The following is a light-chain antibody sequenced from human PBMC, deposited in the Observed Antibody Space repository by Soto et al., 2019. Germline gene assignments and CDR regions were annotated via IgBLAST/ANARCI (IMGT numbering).Light chain of an antibody. J-gene: IGLJ1*01. CDR2: EVS. Sequence: QSVLTQPASVSGSLGQSITISCTGTSSDVGAYNYVSWYQQQPGKAPKLMISEVSNRPSGVSNRFSGSKSGNTASLIISGLQAEDEDDYYCCSFTSITTYVFGTGTRSPS. CDR3: CSFTSITTYV. CDR1: SSDVGAYNY. V-gene: IGLV2-14*01.